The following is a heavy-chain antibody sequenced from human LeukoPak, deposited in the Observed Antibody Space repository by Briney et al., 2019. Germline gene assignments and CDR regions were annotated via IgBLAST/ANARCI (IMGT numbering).Heavy chain of an antibody. CDR3: ARVMGRYCSSTSCYVDY. J-gene: IGHJ4*02. V-gene: IGHV3-30*04. CDR2: ISYDGSNK. CDR1: GITFSSYA. D-gene: IGHD2-2*01. Sequence: GALRLSCAASGITFSSYAMHWVGRAPGKGLEWVAVISYDGSNKYYADSVKGRFTISRDNSKNTLYLQMNSLRAEDTAVYYCARVMGRYCSSTSCYVDYWGQGTLVTVSS.